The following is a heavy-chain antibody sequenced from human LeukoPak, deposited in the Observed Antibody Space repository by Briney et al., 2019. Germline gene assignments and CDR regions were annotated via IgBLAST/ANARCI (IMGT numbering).Heavy chain of an antibody. D-gene: IGHD3-22*01. V-gene: IGHV4-61*01. Sequence: SETLSLTCTVSGGSISSGSYYWSWIRQPPGKGLEWIGYIYYSGSTNYNPSLKSRVTISVDTSKNQFSLKLSSVTAADTAVYYCARESLTYYYDSSGYHLGAFDIWGQGTMVTVSS. J-gene: IGHJ3*02. CDR2: IYYSGST. CDR3: ARESLTYYYDSSGYHLGAFDI. CDR1: GGSISSGSYY.